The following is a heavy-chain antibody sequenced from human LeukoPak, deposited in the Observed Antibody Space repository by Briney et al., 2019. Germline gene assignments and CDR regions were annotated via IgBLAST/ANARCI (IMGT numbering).Heavy chain of an antibody. CDR1: GYTFTSFG. V-gene: IGHV1-18*01. CDR3: ARDLGGRYCFDC. J-gene: IGHJ4*02. CDR2: ISVYNT. Sequence: ASVKVSCKASGYTFTSFGISWERQAPGQGLEWMGWISVYNTYYSQKLQGRVTVTADTSTSTAYMELRSLRSDDTAVYYCARDLGGRYCFDCWGQGTLVTVSS. D-gene: IGHD1-26*01.